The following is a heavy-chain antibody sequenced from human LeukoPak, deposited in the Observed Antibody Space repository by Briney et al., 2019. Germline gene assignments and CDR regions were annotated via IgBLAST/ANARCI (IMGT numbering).Heavy chain of an antibody. V-gene: IGHV3-21*01. CDR2: ISSTSIHI. D-gene: IGHD6-13*01. CDR1: GFTYSSDS. Sequence: PGGSLRLSCAASGFTYSSDSMNWFRHAPGTGLGWVSSISSTSIHIYYEDSVNGRFTISRDNAENSLYLQMNSLRAEDTAVYYCVLGGAGGIRDVAYDIWGQGTMVTVSS. J-gene: IGHJ3*02. CDR3: VLGGAGGIRDVAYDI.